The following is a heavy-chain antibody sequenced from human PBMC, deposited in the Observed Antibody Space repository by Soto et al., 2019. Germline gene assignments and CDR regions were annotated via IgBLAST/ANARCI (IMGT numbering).Heavy chain of an antibody. J-gene: IGHJ1*01. CDR1: VFTFYTYW. CDR2: IKSDGSEK. Sequence: AGSLRLSCVASVFTFYTYWMNWVRQAPGMGLEWVANIKSDGSEKYYVDSVKGRFTIYRDNTKNSIYLQMNSLRVEDTFMYHCMTADGGRWGQETMVTVCS. V-gene: IGHV3-7*01. CDR3: MTADGGR. D-gene: IGHD3-10*01.